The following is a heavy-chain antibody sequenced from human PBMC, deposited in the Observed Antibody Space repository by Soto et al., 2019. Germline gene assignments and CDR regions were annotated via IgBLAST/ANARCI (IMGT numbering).Heavy chain of an antibody. CDR3: ARGERYSYYYYMDV. D-gene: IGHD5-18*01. J-gene: IGHJ6*03. V-gene: IGHV1-8*01. CDR2: MNPNTGNT. Sequence: ASVKVSCKASGYTFTSYEINWVRQATGQGLEWMGWMNPNTGNTGYARKFQGRVTLASQSSISTAYMELSRLRSEDTAVYYCARGERYSYYYYMDVWGKGTTVTVSS. CDR1: GYTFTSYE.